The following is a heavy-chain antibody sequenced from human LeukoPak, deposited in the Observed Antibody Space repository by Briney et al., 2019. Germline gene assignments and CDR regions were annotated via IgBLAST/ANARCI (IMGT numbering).Heavy chain of an antibody. CDR3: VKDHGWLLYS. CDR2: IRYDGSNK. V-gene: IGHV3-30*02. J-gene: IGHJ4*02. D-gene: IGHD3-9*01. Sequence: GGSLRLSCAASGFTFSSYGMHWVRQAPGKGLEWVAFIRYDGSNKYYAGSVEGRFTISRGNSKNTLYLQMNSLRADDTAVYYCVKDHGWLLYSWGQGTLVTVSS. CDR1: GFTFSSYG.